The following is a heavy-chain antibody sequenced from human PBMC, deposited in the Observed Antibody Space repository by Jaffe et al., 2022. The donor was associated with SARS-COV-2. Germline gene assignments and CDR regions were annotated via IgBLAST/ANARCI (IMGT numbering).Heavy chain of an antibody. CDR2: IYGGSGNT. V-gene: IGHV1-3*01. CDR3: ARLKEA. Sequence: QVQLVQSGAEVREPGASVRLSCKASGYTFTSYSIHWVRQAPGQRLEWMGWIYGGSGNTKYSQKFQGRVTITRDTSASTAYMELSSLRSEDTAVYYCARLKEAWGQGTLVTVSS. J-gene: IGHJ5*02. CDR1: GYTFTSYS.